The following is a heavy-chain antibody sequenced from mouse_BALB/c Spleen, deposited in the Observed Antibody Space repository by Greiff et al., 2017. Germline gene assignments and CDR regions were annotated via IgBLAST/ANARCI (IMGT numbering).Heavy chain of an antibody. CDR2: INPDSSTI. D-gene: IGHD2-4*01. CDR1: GFDFSRYW. CDR3: ASPYDYGGGWFAY. J-gene: IGHJ3*01. Sequence: EVKLQESGGGLVQPGGSLKLSCAASGFDFSRYWMSWVRQAPGKGLEWIGEINPDSSTINYTPSLKDKFIISRDNAKNTLYLQMSKVRSEDTALYYCASPYDYGGGWFAYWGQGTLVTVSA. V-gene: IGHV4-1*02.